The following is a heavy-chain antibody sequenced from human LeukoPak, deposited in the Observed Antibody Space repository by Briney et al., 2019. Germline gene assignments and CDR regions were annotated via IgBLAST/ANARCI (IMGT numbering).Heavy chain of an antibody. V-gene: IGHV3-48*01. Sequence: GGXXRLSCAASGFTFSSYSMNWVRQAPGKGLEWVSYISSSSSTIYYAESVKGRFTISRDNAKNSLYLQMNSLRVEDTAVYYCAREKEPFWSGYYIGYWGQGTLVTVSS. D-gene: IGHD3-3*01. CDR3: AREKEPFWSGYYIGY. CDR1: GFTFSSYS. CDR2: ISSSSSTI. J-gene: IGHJ4*02.